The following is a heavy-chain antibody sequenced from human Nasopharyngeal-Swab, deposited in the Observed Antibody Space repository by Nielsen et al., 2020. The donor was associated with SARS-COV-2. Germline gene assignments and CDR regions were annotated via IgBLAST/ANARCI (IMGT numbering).Heavy chain of an antibody. CDR1: GLIVSSNY. J-gene: IGHJ4*02. CDR3: ARVANHSMDS. CDR2: IYSGGTI. D-gene: IGHD1-14*01. Sequence: GESLKISCAASGLIVSSNYMSWVRQAPGKGLEWVSIIYSGGTIYYADSVRGRFTISRDNSKNTLSLQMSSLRAEDTAVYYCARVANHSMDSWGQGTLVTVSS. V-gene: IGHV3-53*01.